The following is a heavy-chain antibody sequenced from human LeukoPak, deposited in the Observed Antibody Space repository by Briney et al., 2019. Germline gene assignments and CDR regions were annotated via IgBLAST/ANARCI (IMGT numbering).Heavy chain of an antibody. J-gene: IGHJ5*02. CDR1: GGSISNYY. D-gene: IGHD3-22*01. V-gene: IGHV4-4*07. CDR3: ARIYYYDSSGYYWFDP. Sequence: PETLSLTCTVSGGSISNYYWTWIRQPAGRGLEWIGRMSASGSSNYSPSLKSRVTMSVDTSKSQFSLRLNSVTAADTAVYYCARIYYYDSSGYYWFDPWGQGTLVTVSS. CDR2: MSASGSS.